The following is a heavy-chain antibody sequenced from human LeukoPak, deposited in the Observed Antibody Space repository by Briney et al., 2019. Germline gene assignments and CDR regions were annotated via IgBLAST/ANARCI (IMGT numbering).Heavy chain of an antibody. V-gene: IGHV4-39*01. CDR2: IYYSGTT. D-gene: IGHD3-22*01. Sequence: SETLSLTCTVSGGSISSTSYYWGWLRQPPGKGLEWIGSIYYSGTTFYNPSLKSRVIMSVDTSKSQFSLQLNSVTAADTAVYYCAAITIIVVIDYWGQGTLVTVSS. CDR3: AAITIIVVIDY. J-gene: IGHJ4*02. CDR1: GGSISSTSYY.